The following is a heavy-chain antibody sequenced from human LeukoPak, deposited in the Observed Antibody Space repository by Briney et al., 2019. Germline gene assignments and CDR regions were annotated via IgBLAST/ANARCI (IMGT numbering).Heavy chain of an antibody. Sequence: PGGSLRLSCAASGFTFSSYSMNWVRQAPGKGLEWLSSISSSSSYIYYADSVKGRFTISRDNAKNSLYLQMNSLRAEDTAVYYCARAHRVGATIDAFDIWGQGTMVTVSS. CDR3: ARAHRVGATIDAFDI. V-gene: IGHV3-21*01. D-gene: IGHD1-26*01. CDR1: GFTFSSYS. CDR2: ISSSSSYI. J-gene: IGHJ3*02.